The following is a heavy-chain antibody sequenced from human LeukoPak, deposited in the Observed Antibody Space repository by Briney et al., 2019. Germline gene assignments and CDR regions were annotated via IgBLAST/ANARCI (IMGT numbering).Heavy chain of an antibody. CDR1: GVSFSSSNHF. D-gene: IGHD3-16*01. CDR3: TYTVSYDLFEF. V-gene: IGHV4-39*01. J-gene: IGHJ4*02. CDR2: IFDNGTI. Sequence: PSETLSLACTASGVSFSSSNHFWGWIRQPPGKALEWIGTIFDNGTIYYSQSLKGRVTISVDTSMNQFFMNLKSLTAADTAVYYCTYTVSYDLFEFWGQGTLVTVSS.